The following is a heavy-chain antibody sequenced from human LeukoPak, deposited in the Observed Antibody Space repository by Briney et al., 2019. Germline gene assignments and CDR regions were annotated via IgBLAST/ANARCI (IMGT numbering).Heavy chain of an antibody. D-gene: IGHD4-23*01. CDR2: ISWNSGSI. Sequence: PGGSLRLSCAASGFTFDDYAMHWVRQAPGKGLEWVSGISWNSGSIGYADSVKGRFTISRDNAKNSLYLQMNSLRAEDTALYYCAKDRSGGNSGYFQHWGQGTLVTVSS. CDR3: AKDRSGGNSGYFQH. V-gene: IGHV3-9*01. J-gene: IGHJ1*01. CDR1: GFTFDDYA.